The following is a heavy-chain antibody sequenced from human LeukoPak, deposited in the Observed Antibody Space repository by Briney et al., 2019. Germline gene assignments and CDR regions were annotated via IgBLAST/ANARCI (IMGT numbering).Heavy chain of an antibody. CDR1: GGSISSYH. CDR3: ASDERSFWYEY. D-gene: IGHD6-13*01. J-gene: IGHJ4*02. Sequence: SETLSLTCTVSGGSISSYHWSWIRQPPGKGLEWIGYIYYSGSTNYNPSLKSRVTISVDTSKNQFSLKLSSVTAADTAVYYCASDERSFWYEYWGQGTLVTVSS. V-gene: IGHV4-59*01. CDR2: IYYSGST.